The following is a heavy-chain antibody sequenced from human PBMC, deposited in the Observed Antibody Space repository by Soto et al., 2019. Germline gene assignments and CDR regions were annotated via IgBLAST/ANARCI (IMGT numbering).Heavy chain of an antibody. CDR3: AGRYCSNGVCPFDS. V-gene: IGHV3-21*01. CDR2: ISSSSGRV. CDR1: EFTFSTYS. D-gene: IGHD2-8*01. Sequence: GGSLRLSCAASEFTFSTYSMNWVRQAPGKGLEWVSSISSSSGRVYYADSVKGRFTISRDNAKNSLFLQMNSLRAEDTAVYYCAGRYCSNGVCPFDSWGQGTLVTVS. J-gene: IGHJ4*02.